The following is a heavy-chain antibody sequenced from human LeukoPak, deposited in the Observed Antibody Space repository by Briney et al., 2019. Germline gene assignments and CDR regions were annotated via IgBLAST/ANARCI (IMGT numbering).Heavy chain of an antibody. D-gene: IGHD3-10*01. CDR1: GFTFSSYA. CDR2: ISYDGSNK. Sequence: PGGSLRLSCAASGFTFSSYAMHWVRQAPGKGLEWVAIISYDGSNKYYADSVKGRFTISRDNSKNTLYLQMNSLRAEDTAVYYCARQGFGEPIDYWGQGTLVTVSS. J-gene: IGHJ4*02. V-gene: IGHV3-30-3*01. CDR3: ARQGFGEPIDY.